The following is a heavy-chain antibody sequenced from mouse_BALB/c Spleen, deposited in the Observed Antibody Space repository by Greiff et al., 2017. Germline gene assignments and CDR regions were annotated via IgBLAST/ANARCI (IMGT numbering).Heavy chain of an antibody. Sequence: EVKLVESGGGLVQPGGSRKLSCAASGFTFSSFGMHWVRQAPEKGLEWVAYISSGSSTIYYADTVKGRFTISRDNPKNTLFLQMTSLRSEDTAMYYCAREDDYEGFAYWGQGTLVTVSA. CDR1: GFTFSSFG. D-gene: IGHD2-4*01. V-gene: IGHV5-17*02. CDR2: ISSGSSTI. CDR3: AREDDYEGFAY. J-gene: IGHJ3*01.